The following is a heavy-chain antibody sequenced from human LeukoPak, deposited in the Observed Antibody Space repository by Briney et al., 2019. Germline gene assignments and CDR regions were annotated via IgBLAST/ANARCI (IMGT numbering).Heavy chain of an antibody. CDR3: AKEDRGGLVDF. D-gene: IGHD3-16*01. CDR2: LSSSGVRT. CDR1: GFTLSSFA. V-gene: IGHV3-23*01. J-gene: IGHJ4*02. Sequence: AGGSLRLSCTAYGFTLSSFAMGWVRPAQGKGLELVSTLSSSGVRTYYADSAKGRFAISRDNSKITLYLQMNSLRAADTVVYYCAKEDRGGLVDFWGQGTLVTVSS.